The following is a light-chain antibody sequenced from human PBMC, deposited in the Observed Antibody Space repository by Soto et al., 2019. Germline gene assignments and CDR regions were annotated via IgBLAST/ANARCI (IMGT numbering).Light chain of an antibody. J-gene: IGLJ1*01. CDR3: CSYAGSSTPLI. CDR2: EVS. CDR1: SSDFGSYNL. Sequence: QSVLTQAASVSGSPWQAITISCPGTSSDFGSYNLVSWYQQHPGKAPKVMIYEVSKRPSGVSNRFSGSKSGNTASLTISGLQAEDEADYYCCSYAGSSTPLIFGTGTKVTVL. V-gene: IGLV2-23*02.